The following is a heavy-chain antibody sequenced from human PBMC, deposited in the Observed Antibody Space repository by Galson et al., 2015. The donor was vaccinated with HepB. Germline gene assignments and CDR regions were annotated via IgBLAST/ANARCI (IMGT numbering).Heavy chain of an antibody. V-gene: IGHV3-30*18. CDR2: ISYAGTNK. Sequence: SLRLSCAASGFTFSSYGMHWVRQAPGKGLEWVAVISYAGTNKYYADSVKGRFTISRDNPKNTLYLQMNSLRAEDTAVYYCAKDPGYSDYGGNWLDPWGQGTLVTVSS. J-gene: IGHJ5*02. CDR3: AKDPGYSDYGGNWLDP. CDR1: GFTFSSYG. D-gene: IGHD4-23*01.